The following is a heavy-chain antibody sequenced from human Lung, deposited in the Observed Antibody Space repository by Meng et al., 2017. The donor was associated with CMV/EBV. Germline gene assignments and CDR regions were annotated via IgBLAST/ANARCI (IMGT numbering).Heavy chain of an antibody. V-gene: IGHV2-5*01. CDR2: IYWNDDK. CDR3: AHRALYYDFWSGYYIPRCGIAV. D-gene: IGHD3-3*01. J-gene: IGHJ6*02. CDR1: GFXLSTSGVG. Sequence: SGXXLVXPTQTLTLTCTCSGFXLSTSGVGVGWIRQPPGKALEWLALIYWNDDKRYSPSLKSRLTITKDTSKNQVVLTMTNMDPVDTATYYCAHRALYYDFWSGYYIPRCGIAVXGQGXTVTVSS.